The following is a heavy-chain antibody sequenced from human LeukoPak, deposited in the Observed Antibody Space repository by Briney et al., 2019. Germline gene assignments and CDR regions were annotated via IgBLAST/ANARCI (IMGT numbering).Heavy chain of an antibody. J-gene: IGHJ4*02. Sequence: GGSLRLSCAASGFTFSSYSMNWGRQAPGKGLEWVSSISSSSSYIYYADSVKGRFTISRDNAKNSLYLQMNSLRAEDTAVYYCARDGGGGGALFYFDDWGQGTLVIVSS. CDR2: ISSSSSYI. CDR1: GFTFSSYS. CDR3: ARDGGGGGALFYFDD. D-gene: IGHD3-16*01. V-gene: IGHV3-21*01.